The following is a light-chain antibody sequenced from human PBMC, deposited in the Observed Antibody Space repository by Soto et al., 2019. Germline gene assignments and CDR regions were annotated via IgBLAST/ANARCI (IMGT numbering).Light chain of an antibody. CDR2: GDS. Sequence: QSVLTQPPSVSGAAGQRVTISCSGSSSNIGAGYDVHWYQQLPGTAPKLVIYGDSNRPSGVPDRFSGSKSGTSASLAITGLQAEDEADYYCQSYDSGLSGGVFRPGTKLTVL. J-gene: IGLJ1*01. CDR3: QSYDSGLSGGV. CDR1: SSNIGAGYD. V-gene: IGLV1-40*01.